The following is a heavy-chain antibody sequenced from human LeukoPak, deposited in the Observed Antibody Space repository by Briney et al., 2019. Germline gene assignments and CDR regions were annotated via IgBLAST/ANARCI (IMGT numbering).Heavy chain of an antibody. Sequence: PSETLSLTCTVSGYSISSGYYWGWIRQPPGKGLEWIGSIYHSGSTYYNPSLKSRVTISVDTSKNQFSLKLSSVTAADTAVYYCARDPPYYYDSSGYLATDAFDIWGQGTMVTVSS. CDR3: ARDPPYYYDSSGYLATDAFDI. CDR2: IYHSGST. V-gene: IGHV4-38-2*02. D-gene: IGHD3-22*01. CDR1: GYSISSGYY. J-gene: IGHJ3*02.